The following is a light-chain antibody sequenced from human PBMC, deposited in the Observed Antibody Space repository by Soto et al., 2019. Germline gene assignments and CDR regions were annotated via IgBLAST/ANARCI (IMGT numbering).Light chain of an antibody. J-gene: IGLJ3*02. Sequence: QSVLTQPASVSGSPGQSIAISCTGTRSDVGSRDSVSWYQHHPGKAPKLIIYDVNIRPSGVSHRFSCSKSGNAASLTISGLQAEDEADYSCASYTTTNTLVFGGGTKLTVL. CDR1: RSDVGSRDS. V-gene: IGLV2-14*03. CDR3: ASYTTTNTLV. CDR2: DVN.